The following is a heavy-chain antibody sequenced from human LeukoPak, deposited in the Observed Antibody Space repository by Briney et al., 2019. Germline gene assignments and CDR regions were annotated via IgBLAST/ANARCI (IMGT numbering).Heavy chain of an antibody. Sequence: GASVKVSCKASGYTFTSYDINWARQATGQGLEWMGWMNPKSGYTGYAQKFQGKVTMTRDTSISTAYMEESSLTFDDTAIYYCARVNGLPDYWGQGTLVTVSS. D-gene: IGHD2-8*01. CDR1: GYTFTSYD. J-gene: IGHJ4*02. V-gene: IGHV1-8*01. CDR2: MNPKSGYT. CDR3: ARVNGLPDY.